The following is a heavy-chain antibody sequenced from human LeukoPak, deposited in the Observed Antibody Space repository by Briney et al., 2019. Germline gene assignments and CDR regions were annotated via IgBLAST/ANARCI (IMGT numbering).Heavy chain of an antibody. V-gene: IGHV4-34*01. D-gene: IGHD3-3*01. Sequence: PSETLSLTCTVYGGSFSGYYLSWIRQPPGKGLEWIGVINHSGSTNYNPSLKSRVTISVDTSKNQFSLKLSSVTAADTAVYYCARGPPGGRYLPFLAWWDYWGQGTLVTVSS. CDR1: GGSFSGYY. CDR3: ARGPPGGRYLPFLAWWDY. CDR2: INHSGST. J-gene: IGHJ4*02.